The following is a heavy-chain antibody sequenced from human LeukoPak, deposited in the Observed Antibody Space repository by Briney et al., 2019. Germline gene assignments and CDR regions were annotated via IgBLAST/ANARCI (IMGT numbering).Heavy chain of an antibody. D-gene: IGHD6-19*01. V-gene: IGHV3-74*01. CDR1: GFTFSSYW. Sequence: GGPLRLSCAASGFTFSSYWMHWVRQGQGKGLVWVSRINSDGTGTGYADSVKGRFTISRDNAKSTLYLQMNSLTAEDTAVYYCARDSSGWYYNWFDPWGQGTLVTVSA. CDR2: INSDGTGT. J-gene: IGHJ5*02. CDR3: ARDSSGWYYNWFDP.